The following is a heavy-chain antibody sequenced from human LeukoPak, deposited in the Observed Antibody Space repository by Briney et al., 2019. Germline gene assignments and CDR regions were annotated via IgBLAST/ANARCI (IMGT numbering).Heavy chain of an antibody. CDR3: AKGEKTRPFGGVIDY. J-gene: IGHJ4*02. CDR1: GFTFSSYA. V-gene: IGHV3-23*01. D-gene: IGHD3-16*02. Sequence: GGSLRLSCEASGFTFSSYAMSWVRQAPGKGLEWVSAISDSGGSTYYADSVKGRFTISRDNSKNTLFLHMNSLRAEDTAVYYCAKGEKTRPFGGVIDYWGQGTLVTVSS. CDR2: ISDSGGST.